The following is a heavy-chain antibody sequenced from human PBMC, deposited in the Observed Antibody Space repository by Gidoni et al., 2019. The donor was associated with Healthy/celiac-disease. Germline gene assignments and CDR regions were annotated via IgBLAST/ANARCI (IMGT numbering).Heavy chain of an antibody. Sequence: QVQLQESRPGLVKPSETLSLTCTVSGGSISSYYWSWIRQPQGKGLEWIGYIYYSRSTNYNPSLKSRVTISVDTSKNKFSLKLSSVTAADTAVYYCAREGPGAATRAWYVDVGGRGTLVTVSS. CDR1: GGSISSYY. D-gene: IGHD2-15*01. J-gene: IGHJ2*01. V-gene: IGHV4-59*01. CDR3: AREGPGAATRAWYVDV. CDR2: IYYSRST.